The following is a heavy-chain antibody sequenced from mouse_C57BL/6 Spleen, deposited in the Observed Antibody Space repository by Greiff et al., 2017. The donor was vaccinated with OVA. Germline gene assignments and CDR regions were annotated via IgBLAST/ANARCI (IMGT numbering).Heavy chain of an antibody. Sequence: VQLQQSGAELVRPGASVTLSCKASGYTFTDYEMHWVKQTPVHGLEWIGAIDPETGGTAYNQKFKGKAILTADKSSSTAYMELRSLTSEDSAVYYCTRSRFITTVVGYFDVWGTGTTVTVSS. CDR3: TRSRFITTVVGYFDV. J-gene: IGHJ1*03. V-gene: IGHV1-15*01. D-gene: IGHD1-1*01. CDR2: IDPETGGT. CDR1: GYTFTDYE.